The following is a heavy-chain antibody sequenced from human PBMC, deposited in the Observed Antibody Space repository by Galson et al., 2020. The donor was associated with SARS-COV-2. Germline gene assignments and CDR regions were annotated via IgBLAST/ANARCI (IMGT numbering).Heavy chain of an antibody. J-gene: IGHJ4*02. CDR3: ARLGPGGYVAY. Sequence: ETSETLSLTCTVSGGSMISYYWSWIRLPPGKRLEYIGYFYYSGATDYNPSLKSRVTISLDSSKNQFSLNLNSVTAADTAVYYCARLGPGGYVAYWGQGTLVTVSS. CDR2: FYYSGAT. CDR1: GGSMISYY. D-gene: IGHD3-22*01. V-gene: IGHV4-59*08.